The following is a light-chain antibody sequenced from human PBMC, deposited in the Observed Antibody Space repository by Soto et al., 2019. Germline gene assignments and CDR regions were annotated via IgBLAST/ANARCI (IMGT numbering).Light chain of an antibody. Sequence: EIVMTQSPATLSESPGERATLSCRASQSVSSNLAWYQQKRGQAPRLLIYGTSTRATGIPARFSGSESGTEFNLTISSPQAEDFAVYYCQQYNNWPLTFGGGTKVEIK. CDR2: GTS. J-gene: IGKJ4*01. CDR3: QQYNNWPLT. V-gene: IGKV3-15*01. CDR1: QSVSSN.